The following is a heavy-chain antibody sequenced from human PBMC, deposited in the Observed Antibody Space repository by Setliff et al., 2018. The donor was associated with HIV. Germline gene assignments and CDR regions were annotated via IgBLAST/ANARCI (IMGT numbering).Heavy chain of an antibody. J-gene: IGHJ6*02. CDR1: GGSISSDNYY. CDR3: ARVETTVRGATYGMDV. Sequence: SETLSLTCTVSGGSISSDNYYWSWIRQPPGKGLEYIGYIYSNGGTNYNPSLKSRVTISVDTSKNQLSLNLTSVTAADTAVYYCARVETTVRGATYGMDVWGQGTTVTVSS. CDR2: IYSNGGT. D-gene: IGHD3-10*01. V-gene: IGHV4-61*01.